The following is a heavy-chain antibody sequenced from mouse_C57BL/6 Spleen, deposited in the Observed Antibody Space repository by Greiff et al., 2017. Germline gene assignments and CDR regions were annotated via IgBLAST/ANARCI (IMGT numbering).Heavy chain of an antibody. V-gene: IGHV1-47*01. CDR3: ARGKSIYYDSYWYFDV. J-gene: IGHJ1*03. CDR2: FHPYNDDT. D-gene: IGHD2-4*01. Sequence: VQRVESGAELVKPGASVKMSCKASGYTFTTYPIEWMKQNHGKSLEWIGNFHPYNDDTKYNEKFKGKATLTVEKSSSTVYLELSRLTSDDSAVYYCARGKSIYYDSYWYFDVWGTGTTVTVSS. CDR1: GYTFTTYP.